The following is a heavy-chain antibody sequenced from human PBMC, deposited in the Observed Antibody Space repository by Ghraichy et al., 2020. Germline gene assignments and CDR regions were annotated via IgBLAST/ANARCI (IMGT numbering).Heavy chain of an antibody. CDR2: IGATDGTT. Sequence: LSLTCAASGFTLTSYAMTWVRQAPGKGLEWVSSIGATDGTTSYADSVEGRFTISRDNSKNTLYLQLNSLRADDTAVYYCARDGITGDGIWNWVDPWGQGTLVTVSS. CDR3: ARDGITGDGIWNWVDP. CDR1: GFTLTSYA. D-gene: IGHD7-27*01. V-gene: IGHV3-23*01. J-gene: IGHJ5*02.